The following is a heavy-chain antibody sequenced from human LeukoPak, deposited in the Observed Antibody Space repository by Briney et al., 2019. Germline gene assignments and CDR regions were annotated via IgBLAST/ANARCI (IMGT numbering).Heavy chain of an antibody. CDR2: ISTSSSTI. J-gene: IGHJ4*02. V-gene: IGHV3-48*01. CDR3: AKDRLGALLYFDS. Sequence: PGGSLRLSCAASGFTFSSYSMNWVRQAPGKGLECVSYISTSSSTIYSADSVKGRFTISRDNAKNSLYLQMNSLRAEDTAVYSCAKDRLGALLYFDSWGQGTLVTVSS. D-gene: IGHD1-26*01. CDR1: GFTFSSYS.